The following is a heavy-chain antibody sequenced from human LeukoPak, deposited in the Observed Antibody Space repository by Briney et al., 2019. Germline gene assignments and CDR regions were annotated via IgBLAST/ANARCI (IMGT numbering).Heavy chain of an antibody. CDR2: IYYSGST. CDR3: ARVQTGTHFDY. V-gene: IGHV4-59*01. CDR1: GGSISSYY. D-gene: IGHD1-7*01. J-gene: IGHJ4*02. Sequence: SETLSLTCTVSGGSISSYYWSWIRQPPGKGLEWIGYIYYSGSTNYNPSLKSRVTISVDTSKNQFSLKLSSVTAADTAVYYCARVQTGTHFDYWGQGTPVTVSS.